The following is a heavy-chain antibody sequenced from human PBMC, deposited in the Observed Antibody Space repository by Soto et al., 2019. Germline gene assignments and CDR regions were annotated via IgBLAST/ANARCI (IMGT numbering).Heavy chain of an antibody. Sequence: NPGGSLRLSCAASGFTFSSYSMNWVRQAPGKGLEWVSSISSSSSYIYYADSVKGRFTISRDNAKNSLYLQMNSLRAEDTAVYYCARVVAVAGTDYYYYYGMDVWGQGTTVTVSS. D-gene: IGHD6-19*01. J-gene: IGHJ6*02. CDR1: GFTFSSYS. CDR3: ARVVAVAGTDYYYYYGMDV. V-gene: IGHV3-21*01. CDR2: ISSSSSYI.